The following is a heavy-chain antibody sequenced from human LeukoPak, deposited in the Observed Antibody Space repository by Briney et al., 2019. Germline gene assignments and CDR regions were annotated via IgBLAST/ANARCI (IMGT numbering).Heavy chain of an antibody. J-gene: IGHJ3*02. CDR2: IYYSGST. V-gene: IGHV4-59*06. Sequence: KPGGSLRLSCAASGFTFSSYWMSWIRQPPGKGLEWIGYIYYSGSTYYNPSLKSRVTISVDTSKNQFSLKLSSVTAADTAVYYCASESRYCSSTSCYRDAFDIWGQGTMVTVSS. D-gene: IGHD2-2*01. CDR3: ASESRYCSSTSCYRDAFDI. CDR1: GFTFSSYW.